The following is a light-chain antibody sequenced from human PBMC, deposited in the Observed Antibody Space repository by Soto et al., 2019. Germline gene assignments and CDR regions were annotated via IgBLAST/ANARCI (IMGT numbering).Light chain of an antibody. CDR2: GAS. CDR1: RSVSRD. V-gene: IGKV3-15*01. J-gene: IGKJ1*01. CDR3: QHYNDWPWT. Sequence: ETVLTQSPATLSVSPGARATLSCRASRSVSRDLACYQQKPGQVPRLLIYGASTRASGIPARFSGSGSGTEFNLTIRSLQSADLEVYYCQHYNDWPWTFGQPTTVAI.